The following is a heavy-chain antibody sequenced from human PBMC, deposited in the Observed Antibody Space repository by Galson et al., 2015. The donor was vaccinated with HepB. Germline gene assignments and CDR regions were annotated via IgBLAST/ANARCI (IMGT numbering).Heavy chain of an antibody. Sequence: SLRLSCAASGFTFSSYAMHWVRQAPGKGLEWVAVISYDGSNKYYADSVKGRFTISRDNSKNTLYLQMNSLRAEDTAVYYCARRNLGSGQQLDKARNYYYGMDVWGQGTTVTVSS. V-gene: IGHV3-30-3*01. CDR1: GFTFSSYA. D-gene: IGHD6-13*01. CDR2: ISYDGSNK. CDR3: ARRNLGSGQQLDKARNYYYGMDV. J-gene: IGHJ6*02.